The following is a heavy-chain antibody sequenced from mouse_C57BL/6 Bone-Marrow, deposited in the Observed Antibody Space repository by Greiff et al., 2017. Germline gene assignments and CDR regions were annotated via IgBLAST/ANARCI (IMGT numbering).Heavy chain of an antibody. CDR2: IDPSDSYT. CDR1: GYTFTSYW. D-gene: IGHD2-4*01. CDR3: AREGLPDYDYAMDY. J-gene: IGHJ4*01. Sequence: QVQLKQPGAELVMPGASVKLSCKASGYTFTSYWLHWVKQRPGQGLEWIGEIDPSDSYTNYNQKFKGKSTLTVDKSSSTAYMQLSSLTSEDSAVYDCAREGLPDYDYAMDYWGQGTSVTVSS. V-gene: IGHV1-69*01.